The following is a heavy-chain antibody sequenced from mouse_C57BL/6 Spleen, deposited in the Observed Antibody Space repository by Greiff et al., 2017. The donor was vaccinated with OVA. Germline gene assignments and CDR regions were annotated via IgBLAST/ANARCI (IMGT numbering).Heavy chain of an antibody. V-gene: IGHV2-9*01. CDR1: GFSLTSYG. D-gene: IGHD2-4*01. CDR2: ICGGGST. CDR3: AKRDDDFGFAY. Sequence: VQGVESGPGLVAPSQSLSITCTVSGFSLTSYGVDWVRQPPGKGLEWLGVICGGGSTTYYSALMSSLSISTDNSKSQIFLKMNSQQTDDTAMYYCAKRDDDFGFAYWGQGTLVTVSA. J-gene: IGHJ3*01.